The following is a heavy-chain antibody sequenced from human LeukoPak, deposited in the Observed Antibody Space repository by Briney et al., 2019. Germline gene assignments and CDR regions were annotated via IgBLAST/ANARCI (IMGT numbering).Heavy chain of an antibody. Sequence: KPSETLSLTCTVSGGSINNSYWTWIRQPPGKGLEWIGHIYYSGSTNYSPSLKSRVTISVDTSKNQFSLKLSSVTAADTAVYYCAREGYYYYYMDVWGKGTTVTVSS. CDR2: IYYSGST. V-gene: IGHV4-59*01. CDR1: GGSINNSY. J-gene: IGHJ6*03. CDR3: AREGYYYYYMDV.